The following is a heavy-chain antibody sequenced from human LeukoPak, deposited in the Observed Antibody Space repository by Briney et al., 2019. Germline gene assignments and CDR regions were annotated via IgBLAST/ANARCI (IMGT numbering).Heavy chain of an antibody. CDR2: INPNSGGT. Sequence: ASVKVSCKASGYTFTGYYMHWVRQAPGQGLEWMGWINPNSGGTNYAQKFQGRVTMTRDTSISTAYMELSRLRSDDTAVYYCARVFTMVRGATPNGMDVWGQGTTVTVSS. J-gene: IGHJ6*02. CDR1: GYTFTGYY. D-gene: IGHD3-10*01. V-gene: IGHV1-2*02. CDR3: ARVFTMVRGATPNGMDV.